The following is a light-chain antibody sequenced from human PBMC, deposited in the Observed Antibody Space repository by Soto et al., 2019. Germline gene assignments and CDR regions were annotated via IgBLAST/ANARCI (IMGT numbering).Light chain of an antibody. Sequence: DLQMTQSPSSLSASVGDRVTITCQASQDISNYLNWYQQKPGKAPKLLIYDASNLETGVPSRFSGSGSGTDFTFTISSLQPEDIATYYCQQYDNLITFGQGTRLEIK. CDR1: QDISNY. CDR2: DAS. V-gene: IGKV1-33*01. CDR3: QQYDNLIT. J-gene: IGKJ5*01.